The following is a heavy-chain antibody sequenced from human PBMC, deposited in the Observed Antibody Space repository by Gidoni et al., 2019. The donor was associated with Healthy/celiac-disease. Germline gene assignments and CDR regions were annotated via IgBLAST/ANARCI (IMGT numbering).Heavy chain of an antibody. D-gene: IGHD5-12*01. CDR1: GSTFTSYY. Sequence: QVQLVQSGAEVKKPGASVKVSCKASGSTFTSYYMHWVRQAPGQGLEWMGIINPSGGSTSDAQKFQGRVTMTRDTSTSTVYMELSSLRSEDTAVYYCARDLVYSGYDYEKNAFDIWGQGTMVTVSS. CDR2: INPSGGST. V-gene: IGHV1-46*01. J-gene: IGHJ3*02. CDR3: ARDLVYSGYDYEKNAFDI.